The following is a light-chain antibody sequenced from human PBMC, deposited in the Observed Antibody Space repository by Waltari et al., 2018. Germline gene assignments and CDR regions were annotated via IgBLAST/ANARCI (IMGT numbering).Light chain of an antibody. CDR2: VNSDGSH. J-gene: IGLJ3*02. CDR3: QTGGHGTWV. CDR1: SGHSTNV. Sequence: QLVLTQSPSASASLGASVTLTCTLSSGHSTNVIAWLQKRPEKGPRYLMKVNSDGSHNKGDEIPARFSGSSSGAERYLTISSLQSEDEADYYCQTGGHGTWVFGGGTKLTIL. V-gene: IGLV4-69*01.